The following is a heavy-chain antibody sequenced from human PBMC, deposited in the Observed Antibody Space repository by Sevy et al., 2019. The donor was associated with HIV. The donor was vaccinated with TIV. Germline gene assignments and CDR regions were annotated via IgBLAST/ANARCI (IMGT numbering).Heavy chain of an antibody. CDR2: ISYDGSNK. J-gene: IGHJ6*02. V-gene: IGHV3-30*18. CDR1: GFTFSSYG. Sequence: GGSLRLSCAASGFTFSSYGMHWVRQAPGKGLEWVAFISYDGSNKYYADSVKGRFTISRDNSKNTLYLKMNSLGAEDTAVYYCAKGRDSSGWYYYGMDVWGQGTTVTVSS. D-gene: IGHD6-19*01. CDR3: AKGRDSSGWYYYGMDV.